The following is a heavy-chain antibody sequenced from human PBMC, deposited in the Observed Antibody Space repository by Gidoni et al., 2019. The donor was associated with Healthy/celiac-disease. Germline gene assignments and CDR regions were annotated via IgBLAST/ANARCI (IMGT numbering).Heavy chain of an antibody. Sequence: QVQLVQSGAEVKTPGASVKVSCKASGYTFPSFYMHWVRQAPGQGLEWMGIINPSGGSTSYAQKFQGRVTMTRDTSTSTVYMELSSLRSEDTAVYYCARDQGIAAADDYYYYGMDVWGQGTTVTVSS. V-gene: IGHV1-46*03. CDR1: GYTFPSFY. CDR3: ARDQGIAAADDYYYYGMDV. D-gene: IGHD6-13*01. CDR2: INPSGGST. J-gene: IGHJ6*02.